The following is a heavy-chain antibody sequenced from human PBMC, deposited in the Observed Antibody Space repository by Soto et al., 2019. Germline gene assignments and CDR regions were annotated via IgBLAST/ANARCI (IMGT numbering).Heavy chain of an antibody. Sequence: QVQLVQSGAEVKKPGSSVTVSCKASGGTFSSYAISWVRQAPGQALELMGGIIPIFGTANYAQKFQGRVTITADESTSTDYMALSSLRSEDTAVYYCASAPSRYYYYGMEVWGQGTTVTVSS. CDR2: IIPIFGTA. D-gene: IGHD7-27*01. CDR3: ASAPSRYYYYGMEV. CDR1: GGTFSSYA. V-gene: IGHV1-69*12. J-gene: IGHJ6*02.